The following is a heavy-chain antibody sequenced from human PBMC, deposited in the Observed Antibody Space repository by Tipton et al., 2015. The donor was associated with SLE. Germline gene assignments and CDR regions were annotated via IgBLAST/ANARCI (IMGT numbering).Heavy chain of an antibody. J-gene: IGHJ5*02. V-gene: IGHV1-18*01. CDR3: ARQSDYYDFWSGFPNWFDP. Sequence: QLVQSGPEVKKPGASVKVSCKASGYTFTNYGISWVRQAPGQGLEWMGWISTHNGNTVYAHKFQGRVALTTDTATSTAYMELGSLRSDDTAVYYCARQSDYYDFWSGFPNWFDPWGQGSLVTVFS. CDR2: ISTHNGNT. D-gene: IGHD3-3*01. CDR1: GYTFTNYG.